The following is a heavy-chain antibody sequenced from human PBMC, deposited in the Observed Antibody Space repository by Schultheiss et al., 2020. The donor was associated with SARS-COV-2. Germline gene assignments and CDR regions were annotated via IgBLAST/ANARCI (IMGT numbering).Heavy chain of an antibody. J-gene: IGHJ6*02. V-gene: IGHV3-15*01. D-gene: IGHD5-12*01. CDR1: GFTFSSYG. Sequence: GGSLRLSCAASGFTFSSYGMHWVRQAPGKGLEWVGRIKSKTDGGTTDYAAPVKGRFTISRDDSKNTLYLQMNSLRAEDTAVYYCARDLLLPSTQNSGYDWGLDYYYGMDVWGQGTTVTVSS. CDR3: ARDLLLPSTQNSGYDWGLDYYYGMDV. CDR2: IKSKTDGGTT.